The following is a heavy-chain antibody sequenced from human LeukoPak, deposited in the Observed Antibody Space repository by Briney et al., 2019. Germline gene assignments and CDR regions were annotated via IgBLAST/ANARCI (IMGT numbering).Heavy chain of an antibody. CDR3: AMGLMGTTGEQNCFDP. J-gene: IGHJ5*02. D-gene: IGHD1-7*01. Sequence: PSETLSLTCTVSGGPISTYYWSWLRQPAGKGLEWIRRIYASGSANYNPSLKSRVTISQDRSKNQLSLNLTSMTAADTAVYYYAMGLMGTTGEQNCFDPWGEGPLVTVSS. V-gene: IGHV4-4*07. CDR1: GGPISTYY. CDR2: IYASGSA.